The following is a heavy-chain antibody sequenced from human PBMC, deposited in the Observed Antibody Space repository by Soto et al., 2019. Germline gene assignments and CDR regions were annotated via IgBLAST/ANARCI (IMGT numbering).Heavy chain of an antibody. CDR3: ARMDDSSGWSDY. V-gene: IGHV3-21*01. CDR1: GVTFSSYS. CDR2: ISSSSSYI. J-gene: IGHJ4*02. Sequence: PGGSMSLSCAASGVTFSSYSMNGVRQAPGKGLEWVSSISSSSSYIYYADSVKGRFTISRDNAKNSLYLQMNSLRAEDTAVYYCARMDDSSGWSDYWGQGTLVTVSS. D-gene: IGHD6-19*01.